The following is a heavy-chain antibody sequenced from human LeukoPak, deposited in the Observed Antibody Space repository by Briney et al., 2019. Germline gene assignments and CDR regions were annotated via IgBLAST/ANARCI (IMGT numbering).Heavy chain of an antibody. D-gene: IGHD1-14*01. CDR2: MYWNDDK. J-gene: IGHJ6*03. V-gene: IGHV2-5*01. Sequence: SGPTLVNPTQTLTRTCTFSGFSLSSSGVGVGWIRQPPGKALEWLALMYWNDDKRYSPSLKSRLIITKETSKNQVVLTMTNMDPVDTATYYFAHRLSVATGDYMDVWGKGTTVTVSS. CDR3: AHRLSVATGDYMDV. CDR1: GFSLSSSGVG.